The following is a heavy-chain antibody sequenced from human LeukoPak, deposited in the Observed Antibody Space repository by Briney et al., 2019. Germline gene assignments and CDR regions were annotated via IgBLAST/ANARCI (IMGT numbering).Heavy chain of an antibody. CDR3: VRAYDY. CDR2: IYNSGST. J-gene: IGHJ4*02. V-gene: IGHV4-34*01. Sequence: SETLSLTCTVYGGXFSGSNWSWIRQPPGKGLEWIGEIYNSGSTIYNPSVKSRVSISVDTSKNQFSLNLISVTAADTAVYYCVRAYDYWGQGTLVTVSS. CDR1: GGXFSGSN.